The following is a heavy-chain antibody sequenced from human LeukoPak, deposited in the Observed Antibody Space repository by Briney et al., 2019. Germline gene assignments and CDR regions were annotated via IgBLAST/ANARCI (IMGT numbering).Heavy chain of an antibody. CDR3: ARNTSSSPWFDP. J-gene: IGHJ5*02. D-gene: IGHD6-6*01. V-gene: IGHV4-61*01. CDR2: VYYIGTT. CDR1: GDSVINPYSY. Sequence: SQTLSPTCTVSGDSVINPYSYWSWIRQPPGKGLEWIGNVYYIGTTSYNSSLKSRVTISVDTSRNQFSLEVTSMTAADTAVYFCARNTSSSPWFDPWGQGTLVTVSS.